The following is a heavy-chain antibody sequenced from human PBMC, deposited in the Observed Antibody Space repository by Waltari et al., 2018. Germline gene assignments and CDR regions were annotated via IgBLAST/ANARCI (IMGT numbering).Heavy chain of an antibody. CDR1: GFTFSSYG. CDR2: INSDGSST. Sequence: EVQLVESGGGLVQPGGSLRLSCAASGFTFSSYGLHWVRQAPGKGLVWVSRINSDGSSTSYADSVKGRFIISRDNAKNTLYLQMNSLRAEDTAVYYCARDRLLTAGTNHYYMDVWGKGTTVTISS. V-gene: IGHV3-74*01. J-gene: IGHJ6*03. CDR3: ARDRLLTAGTNHYYMDV. D-gene: IGHD6-13*01.